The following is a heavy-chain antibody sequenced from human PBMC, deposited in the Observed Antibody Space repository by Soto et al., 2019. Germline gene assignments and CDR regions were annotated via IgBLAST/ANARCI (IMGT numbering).Heavy chain of an antibody. CDR3: ARHSPGGIAAAGHFDY. J-gene: IGHJ4*02. CDR2: IRYSGST. V-gene: IGHV4-59*08. D-gene: IGHD6-13*01. Sequence: QVRLQESGPGLVKPSETLSLTCTVSGGSISSYYWSWIRQPPGKGLEWIGYIRYSGSTNYNPSLKSRVTISVDTSKNQFSLKLTSVTAADTAVYYCARHSPGGIAAAGHFDYWGQGTLVTVSS. CDR1: GGSISSYY.